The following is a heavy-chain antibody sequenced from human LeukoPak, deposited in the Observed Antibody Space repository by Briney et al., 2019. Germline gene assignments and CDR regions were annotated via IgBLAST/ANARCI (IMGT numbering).Heavy chain of an antibody. Sequence: GRSLRLSCAASGFTFSSYAMHWARQAPGKGLEWVAVISYDGSNKYYADSVKGRFTISRDNSKNTLYLQMNSLRAEDTAVYYCARNYYDSSGYYFDYWGQGTLVTVSS. CDR3: ARNYYDSSGYYFDY. V-gene: IGHV3-30-3*01. J-gene: IGHJ4*02. CDR1: GFTFSSYA. CDR2: ISYDGSNK. D-gene: IGHD3-22*01.